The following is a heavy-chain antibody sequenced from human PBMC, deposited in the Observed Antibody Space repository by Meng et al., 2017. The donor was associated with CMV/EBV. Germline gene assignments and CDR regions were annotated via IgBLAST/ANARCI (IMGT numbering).Heavy chain of an antibody. Sequence: GGSLRLSCAASGFTFSSYGMHWVRQAPGKGLEWVAFIRYDGSNKYYADSVKGRFTISRDNSKNTLYLQMNSLRAEDTAVCYCAKDTNYYGSGSYDYWGQGTLVTVSS. CDR1: GFTFSSYG. V-gene: IGHV3-30*02. CDR3: AKDTNYYGSGSYDY. CDR2: IRYDGSNK. J-gene: IGHJ4*02. D-gene: IGHD3-10*01.